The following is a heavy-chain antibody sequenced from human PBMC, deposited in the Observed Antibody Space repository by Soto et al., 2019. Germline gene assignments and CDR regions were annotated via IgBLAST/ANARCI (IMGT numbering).Heavy chain of an antibody. D-gene: IGHD3-22*01. Sequence: EVQLVESGGGLVQPGGSLRLSCAASGFTFSSYGMSWVRQAPGKGLEWVANIKQDGSAKAYVDSVKGRFTISRDNAKNSLYLQMNSLRAEDTAVYYCASYYYDSSVYYFHFAYWGQGTLVTVSS. CDR2: IKQDGSAK. J-gene: IGHJ4*02. CDR3: ASYYYDSSVYYFHFAY. CDR1: GFTFSSYG. V-gene: IGHV3-7*03.